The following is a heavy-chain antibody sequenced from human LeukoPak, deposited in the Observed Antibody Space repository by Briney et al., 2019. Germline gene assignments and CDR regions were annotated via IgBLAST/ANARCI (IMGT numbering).Heavy chain of an antibody. CDR1: GGSISSYY. J-gene: IGHJ3*02. V-gene: IGHV4-59*05. CDR3: ARRTITIFGVVIPSEAFDI. Sequence: SETLSLTCTVSGGSISSYYWSWIRQPAGKGLEWIGSIYYSGSTYYNPSLKSRVTISVDTSKNQFSLKLSSVTAADTAVYYCARRTITIFGVVIPSEAFDIWGQGTMVTVSS. D-gene: IGHD3-3*01. CDR2: IYYSGST.